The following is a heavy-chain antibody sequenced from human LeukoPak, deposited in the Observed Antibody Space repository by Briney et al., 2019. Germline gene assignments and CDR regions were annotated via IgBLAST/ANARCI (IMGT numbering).Heavy chain of an antibody. CDR2: INQSGRA. D-gene: IGHD3-16*01. J-gene: IGHJ6*03. CDR3: ARVVIYGGDYYMDV. V-gene: IGHV4-34*01. CDR1: GGSFSGSY. Sequence: PSETLSLTCGVDGGSFSGSYWGWIRQPPGKGPEWSGEINQSGRANYSPSLKSRVTISRDTSRNQFSLRLSSVTAADPAIYYCARVVIYGGDYYMDVWGKGTTVTVSS.